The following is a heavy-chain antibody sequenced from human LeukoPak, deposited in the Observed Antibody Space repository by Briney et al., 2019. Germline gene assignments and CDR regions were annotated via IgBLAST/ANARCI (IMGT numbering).Heavy chain of an antibody. D-gene: IGHD2/OR15-2a*01. CDR1: GGSISSYY. J-gene: IGHJ4*02. V-gene: IGHV4-59*08. CDR3: AGHHPRNTVDF. CDR2: ISDIGSI. Sequence: KPSETLSLTCTVSGGSISSYYWSWIRQPPGKGLEWIAYISDIGSIKYNPSLKSRVTISLDTSKNQFSLKLSSVTAADTAVYYCAGHHPRNTVDFWGQGTLVTVSS.